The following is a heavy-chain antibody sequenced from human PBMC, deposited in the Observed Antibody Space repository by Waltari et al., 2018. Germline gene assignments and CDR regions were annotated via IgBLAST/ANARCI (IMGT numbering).Heavy chain of an antibody. D-gene: IGHD6-13*01. V-gene: IGHV4-39*01. CDR2: IYYSGST. CDR3: ARCQYSSSWYGWDY. Sequence: QLQLQESGPGLVKPSETLSLTCTVSGGSISSSSYYWGWIRQPPGKGLEWIGSIYYSGSTYYNPSLKSQVTISVDTSKNQFSLKLSSVTAADTAVYYCARCQYSSSWYGWDYWGQGTLVTVSS. J-gene: IGHJ4*02. CDR1: GGSISSSSYY.